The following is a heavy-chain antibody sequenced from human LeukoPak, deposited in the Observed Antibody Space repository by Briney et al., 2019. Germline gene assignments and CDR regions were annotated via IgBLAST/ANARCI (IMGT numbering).Heavy chain of an antibody. V-gene: IGHV1-2*02. CDR2: INPNSGGT. CDR3: ARVNKRIAVAGPDAFDI. J-gene: IGHJ3*02. Sequence: GASVKVSCKASGYTFTGYYMHWGRQAPGQGLEWMGWINPNSGGTNYAQKFQGRVTMTRDTSISTAYMELSRLRSDDTAVYYCARVNKRIAVAGPDAFDIWGQGTMVTVSS. D-gene: IGHD6-19*01. CDR1: GYTFTGYY.